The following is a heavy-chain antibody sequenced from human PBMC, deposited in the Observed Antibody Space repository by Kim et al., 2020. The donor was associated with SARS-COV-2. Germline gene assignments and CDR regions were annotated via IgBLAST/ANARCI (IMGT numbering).Heavy chain of an antibody. V-gene: IGHV4-61*02. CDR3: VREERWLQSLDY. J-gene: IGHJ4*02. CDR2: INTSGNT. D-gene: IGHD5-12*01. Sequence: SETLSLTCTVSGDSISSGSYYWSWIRQPAGKGLEWIGRINTSGNTNYSPSLKSRVTISLDTSKNQFSLNLNSVTAADTAVYYCVREERWLQSLDYWGQGTLVTVSS. CDR1: GDSISSGSYY.